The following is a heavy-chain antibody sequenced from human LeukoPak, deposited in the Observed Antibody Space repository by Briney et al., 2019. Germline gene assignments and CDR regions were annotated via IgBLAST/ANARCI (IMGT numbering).Heavy chain of an antibody. J-gene: IGHJ6*03. CDR3: AKGGSGYYSRYYYYYYMDV. Sequence: GGSLGLSCAASGFTFNTYAMSWVRQAPGKGLEWVSAISGSGGSTYYADSVKGRFTISRDNSKNTLYLQMNSLRAEDTAVYYCAKGGSGYYSRYYYYYYMDVWGKGTTVTVSS. V-gene: IGHV3-23*01. CDR2: ISGSGGST. CDR1: GFTFNTYA. D-gene: IGHD3-22*01.